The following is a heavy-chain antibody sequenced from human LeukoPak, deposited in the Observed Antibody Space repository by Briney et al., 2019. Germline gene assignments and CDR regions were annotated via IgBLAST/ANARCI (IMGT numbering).Heavy chain of an antibody. Sequence: AGGSLRLSCAASGFTFSSYGMHWVRQAPGKGLEWVAVISYDGSNKYYADSVKGRFTISRDNSKNTLYLQMNSLRADDTALYYCARGVDEHYDVWSGYSTGSFDYWGQGTLVTVSS. D-gene: IGHD3-3*01. CDR2: ISYDGSNK. V-gene: IGHV3-30*03. J-gene: IGHJ4*02. CDR3: ARGVDEHYDVWSGYSTGSFDY. CDR1: GFTFSSYG.